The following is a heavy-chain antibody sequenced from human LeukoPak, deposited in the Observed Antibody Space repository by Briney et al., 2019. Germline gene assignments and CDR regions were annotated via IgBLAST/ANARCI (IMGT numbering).Heavy chain of an antibody. CDR1: GFSLSTRGMC. CDR2: IDWDDDR. V-gene: IGHV2-70*11. D-gene: IGHD2-2*01. J-gene: IGHJ4*02. CDR3: ARIRGTYCSSTSCSFEDY. Sequence: SGPTLVNPTQTLTLTCTFSGFSLSTRGMCVSWIRQPPGKALEWLARIDWDDDRYYSTSLKTRLTISKDTSKNQVVLAMTNMDPVDTATYYCARIRGTYCSSTSCSFEDYWGQGTPVTVSS.